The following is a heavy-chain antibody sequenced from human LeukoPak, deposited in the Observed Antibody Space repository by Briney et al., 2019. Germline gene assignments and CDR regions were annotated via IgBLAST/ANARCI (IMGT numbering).Heavy chain of an antibody. CDR2: ISYDGSNK. J-gene: IGHJ5*02. CDR1: GFTFSSYA. Sequence: GGSLRLSCAASGFTFSSYAMRWVRQAPGKGLEWVAVISYDGSNKYYADSVKGRFTISRDNSKNTLYLQMNSLRAEDTAVYYCARDSKIVVVVAATSNWFDPWGQGTLVTVSS. V-gene: IGHV3-30-3*01. CDR3: ARDSKIVVVVAATSNWFDP. D-gene: IGHD2-15*01.